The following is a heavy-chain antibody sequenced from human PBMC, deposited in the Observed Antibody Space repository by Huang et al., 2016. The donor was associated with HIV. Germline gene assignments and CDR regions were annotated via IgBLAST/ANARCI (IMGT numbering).Heavy chain of an antibody. CDR3: ARAKDTWDAYDI. D-gene: IGHD5-18*01. Sequence: QVQLVESGGGVVQPGRSLRLSCAASGFPFNNHAMHWVRQAPGEGLDWVAVISKDGSNNYYADSVKGRFTIARDSSKSTLFLHMTSLRTEDTAVYYCARAKDTWDAYDIWGQGTMVIVSS. CDR2: ISKDGSNN. J-gene: IGHJ3*02. CDR1: GFPFNNHA. V-gene: IGHV3-30-3*01.